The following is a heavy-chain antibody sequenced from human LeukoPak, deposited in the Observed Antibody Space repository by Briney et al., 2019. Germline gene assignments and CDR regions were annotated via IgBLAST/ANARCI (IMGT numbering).Heavy chain of an antibody. CDR1: GFTFSSYD. J-gene: IGHJ4*02. Sequence: GGSLRLSCAASGFTFSSYDMSWVRQGPGKGLEWVSAISGSGGRTYFADSLKGRFTISRDNSKNTVYLQMNSLRAEDTAVYYCAKDRASGTYFDYWGQGALVTVSS. CDR3: AKDRASGTYFDY. V-gene: IGHV3-23*01. CDR2: ISGSGGRT. D-gene: IGHD1-26*01.